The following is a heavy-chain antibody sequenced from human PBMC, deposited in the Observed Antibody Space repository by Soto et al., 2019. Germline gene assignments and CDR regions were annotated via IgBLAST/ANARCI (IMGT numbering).Heavy chain of an antibody. D-gene: IGHD3-22*01. J-gene: IGHJ4*02. V-gene: IGHV3-23*01. Sequence: GESLKISCAASGFTFSSYAMSWVRQAPGKGLEWVSAISGSGGSTYYADSVKGRFTISRDNSKNTLYLQMNSLRAEDTAVYYCAKGGGWGPNPAENYYDSSGQYYFDYWGQGTLVTVSS. CDR3: AKGGGWGPNPAENYYDSSGQYYFDY. CDR2: ISGSGGST. CDR1: GFTFSSYA.